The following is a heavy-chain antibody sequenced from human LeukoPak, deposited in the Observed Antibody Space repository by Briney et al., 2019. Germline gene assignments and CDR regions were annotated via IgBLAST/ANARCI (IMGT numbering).Heavy chain of an antibody. J-gene: IGHJ6*02. Sequence: PSETLSLTCTVSGGSIDSHYWSRNRQSAGKGLEWIGRFFTGGSTYYNPSLESRVTMSVDTSKNQFSLKLRSVTAADTAVYFCARGSGVAVGMDVWGQGTTVIVSS. CDR3: ARGSGVAVGMDV. D-gene: IGHD6-19*01. V-gene: IGHV4-4*07. CDR1: GGSIDSHY. CDR2: FFTGGST.